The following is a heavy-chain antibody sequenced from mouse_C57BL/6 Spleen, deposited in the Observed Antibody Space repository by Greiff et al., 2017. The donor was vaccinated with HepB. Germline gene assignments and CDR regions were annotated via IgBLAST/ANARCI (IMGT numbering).Heavy chain of an antibody. CDR1: GYTFTDYY. D-gene: IGHD2-1*01. CDR2: INPNNGGT. J-gene: IGHJ3*01. V-gene: IGHV1-26*01. Sequence: EVKLQQSGPELVKPGASVKISCKASGYTFTDYYMNWVKQSHGKSLEWIGDINPNNGGTSYNQKFKGKATLTVDKSSSTAYMELRSLTSEDSAVYYCARGFYGKPCFWGQGTLVTVSA. CDR3: ARGFYGKPCF.